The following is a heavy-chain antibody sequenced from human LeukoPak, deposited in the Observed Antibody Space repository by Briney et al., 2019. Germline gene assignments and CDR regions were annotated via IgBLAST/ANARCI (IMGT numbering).Heavy chain of an antibody. Sequence: GGSLRLSCAASGFTFSSYGMSWVRQAPGKGLEWVSAISGSGGSTYYADSVKGRFTISRDNSKNTLYLQMNSLRAEDTAVYYCAKDLLNYYDSSGYYIDAFDIWGQGTMVTVSS. J-gene: IGHJ3*02. CDR1: GFTFSSYG. V-gene: IGHV3-23*01. CDR3: AKDLLNYYDSSGYYIDAFDI. D-gene: IGHD3-22*01. CDR2: ISGSGGST.